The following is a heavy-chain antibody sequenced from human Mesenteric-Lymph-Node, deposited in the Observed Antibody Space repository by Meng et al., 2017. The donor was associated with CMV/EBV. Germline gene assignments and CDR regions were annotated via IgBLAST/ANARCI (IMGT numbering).Heavy chain of an antibody. CDR3: ARGRDAGYTNSGGWFDP. V-gene: IGHV4-38-2*02. J-gene: IGHJ5*02. D-gene: IGHD6-13*01. CDR2: IYHSGST. Sequence: SETLSLTCTVSGYSISSGYYWGWIRQPPGKGLEWIGSIYHSGSTYYNPSLKSRVTISVDTSKNQFSLKLRSVTAADTALYYCARGRDAGYTNSGGWFDPWGQATLVTVSS. CDR1: GYSISSGYY.